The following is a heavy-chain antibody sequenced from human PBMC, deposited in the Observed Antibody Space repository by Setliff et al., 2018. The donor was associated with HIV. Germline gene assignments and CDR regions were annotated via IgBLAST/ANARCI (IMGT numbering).Heavy chain of an antibody. V-gene: IGHV1-69*10. CDR3: ARDDGGYNYAEAFDV. J-gene: IGHJ3*01. CDR1: GGTFSSYA. Sequence: ASVKVSCKASGGTFSSYAISWVRQAPGQGLEWMGGIIPILGIANYAQKFQGRVTITADKSTSTAYMELSSLRSEDTAVYYCARDDGGYNYAEAFDVWGQGTMVTVSS. CDR2: IIPILGIA. D-gene: IGHD3-16*01.